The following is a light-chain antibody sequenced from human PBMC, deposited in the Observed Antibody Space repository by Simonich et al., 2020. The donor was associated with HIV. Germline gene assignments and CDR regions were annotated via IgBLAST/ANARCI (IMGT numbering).Light chain of an antibody. CDR1: QSVVSSSNNKNY. CDR3: QQYYSTPPYT. Sequence: DIVMTQSPDSLAVSLGERATIHCKSSQSVVSSSNNKNYLVWYQQKPGQPPKLLIYGASTRESGFPDRFSGSVSGTDFTLTISSLQAEDVAVYYCQQYYSTPPYTFGQGTKLEIK. J-gene: IGKJ2*01. CDR2: GAS. V-gene: IGKV4-1*01.